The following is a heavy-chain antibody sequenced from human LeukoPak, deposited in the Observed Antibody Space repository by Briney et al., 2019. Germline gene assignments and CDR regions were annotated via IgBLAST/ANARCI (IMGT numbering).Heavy chain of an antibody. CDR3: ATLDRLGWFDP. CDR1: GGTFSSYT. Sequence: SVKVSCKASGGTFSSYTITWVRQAPGQGLEWMGGISPISGTTNYAQKFQGRVTMTEDTSTDTAYMELSSLRSEDTAVYYCATLDRLGWFDPWGQGTLVTVSS. V-gene: IGHV1-69*06. D-gene: IGHD1-26*01. CDR2: ISPISGTT. J-gene: IGHJ5*02.